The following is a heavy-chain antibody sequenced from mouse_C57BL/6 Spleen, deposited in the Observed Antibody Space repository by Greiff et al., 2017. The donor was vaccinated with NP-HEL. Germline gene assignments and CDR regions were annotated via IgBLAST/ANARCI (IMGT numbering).Heavy chain of an antibody. CDR2: ISSGSSTI. V-gene: IGHV5-17*01. J-gene: IGHJ4*01. CDR3: AGGRGYAMDY. CDR1: GFTFSDYG. Sequence: EVQLVESGGGLVKPGGSLKLSCAASGFTFSDYGMHWVRQAPEKGLEWVAYISSGSSTIYYADKVKGRFTISRDNAKNTLCLQMASLRAEDRARYNGAGGRGYAMDYWGQGTSVTVSS.